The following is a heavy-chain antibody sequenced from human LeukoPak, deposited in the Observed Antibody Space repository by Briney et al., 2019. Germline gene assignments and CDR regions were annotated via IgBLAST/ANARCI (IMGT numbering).Heavy chain of an antibody. D-gene: IGHD6-19*01. Sequence: GGPLRLSCAASGFTFSSYGMHWVRQAPGKELEWVAGISYDGSNKYYADSVKGRFTISRDNSKNTLYLQMNSLRAEDTAVYYCAEDYGSGWSPMRDYWGQGTLVTVSS. J-gene: IGHJ4*02. CDR3: AEDYGSGWSPMRDY. V-gene: IGHV3-30*18. CDR2: ISYDGSNK. CDR1: GFTFSSYG.